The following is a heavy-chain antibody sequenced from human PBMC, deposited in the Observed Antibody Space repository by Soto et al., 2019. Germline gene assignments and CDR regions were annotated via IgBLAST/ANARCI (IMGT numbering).Heavy chain of an antibody. CDR3: ARSRTKPYYYYGMDV. CDR1: GYTFTSYG. J-gene: IGHJ6*02. CDR2: ISAYNGNT. Sequence: ASAKVSCKASGYTFTSYGISWVRQAPGQGLEWMGWISAYNGNTNYAQKLQGRVTMTTDTSTSTAYMELRSLRSDDTAVYYCARSRTKPYYYYGMDVWGQGTTVTVSS. V-gene: IGHV1-18*01. D-gene: IGHD1-7*01.